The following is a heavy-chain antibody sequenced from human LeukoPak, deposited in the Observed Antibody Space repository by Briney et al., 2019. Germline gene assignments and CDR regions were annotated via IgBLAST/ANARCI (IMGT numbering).Heavy chain of an antibody. Sequence: PSETLSLTCTVSGGSISSYYWSWIRQPPGKGLEWIGYIYTSGSTNYNPSLKSRVTISVDTSKNQCSLKLSSVTAADTAVYYCARHAVVPAADYFDYWGQGTLVTVSS. CDR1: GGSISSYY. CDR3: ARHAVVPAADYFDY. V-gene: IGHV4-4*09. D-gene: IGHD2-2*01. CDR2: IYTSGST. J-gene: IGHJ4*02.